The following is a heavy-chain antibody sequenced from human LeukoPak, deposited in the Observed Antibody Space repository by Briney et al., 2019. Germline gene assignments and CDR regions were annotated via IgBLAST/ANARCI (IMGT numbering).Heavy chain of an antibody. J-gene: IGHJ4*02. V-gene: IGHV1-18*01. CDR2: ISAYNGNT. CDR3: ASGVVVTAKGEKRDY. Sequence: GASVKVSCKASGYTFTSYGISWVRQAPGQGLEWMGWISAYNGNTNYAQKLQGRVTMTTDTSTSTAYMELSSLRSEDTAVYYCASGVVVTAKGEKRDYWGQGTLVTVSS. CDR1: GYTFTSYG. D-gene: IGHD2-21*02.